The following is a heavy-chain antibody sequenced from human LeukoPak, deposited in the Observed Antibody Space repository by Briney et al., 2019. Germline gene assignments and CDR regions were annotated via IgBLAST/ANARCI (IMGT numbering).Heavy chain of an antibody. CDR3: AIQPSDYQAPCEY. V-gene: IGHV3-23*01. J-gene: IGHJ4*02. Sequence: PGGSLRLSCAASGFTFGNYALCWVRQAPGKGLEWVSAITNNGGGTFYADSVKGRFTISRDNYKNTLSLQMNSLRAEDTAVYYCAIQPSDYQAPCEYCGQGTLVTVSS. CDR1: GFTFGNYA. CDR2: ITNNGGGT. D-gene: IGHD4-17*01.